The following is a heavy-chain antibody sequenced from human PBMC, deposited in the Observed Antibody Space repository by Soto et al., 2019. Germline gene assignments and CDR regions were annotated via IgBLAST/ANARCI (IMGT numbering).Heavy chain of an antibody. V-gene: IGHV1-18*04. J-gene: IGHJ6*02. CDR3: AREGAVVGSAVYYGMDI. CDR1: GCPFTSYS. CDR2: SSAYNGDT. D-gene: IGHD2-15*01. Sequence: QVQLVQSGSEVKEPGASVKVSCKASGCPFTSYSFSWVRQAPGQGLEWMGWSSAYNGDTRYAQKFLGRVTMTADPYTDTAYMELRNLRSDDTGVYYCAREGAVVGSAVYYGMDIWGQGTMVTVS.